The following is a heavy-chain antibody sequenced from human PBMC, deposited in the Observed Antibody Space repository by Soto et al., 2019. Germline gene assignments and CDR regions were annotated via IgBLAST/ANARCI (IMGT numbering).Heavy chain of an antibody. CDR3: ATYTAFAKYYFDY. D-gene: IGHD3-16*01. J-gene: IGHJ4*02. CDR2: IYPSGTI. V-gene: IGHV4-30-2*01. CDR1: GVSITTNGYS. Sequence: PSETLSLTCAVSGVSITTNGYSWSWIRQPPGKGLEWIGYIYPSGTIFYNPSLNSRVTISADTSNNQFSLKLTSVTAADTAVYFCATYTAFAKYYFDYWGRGTPVTVYS.